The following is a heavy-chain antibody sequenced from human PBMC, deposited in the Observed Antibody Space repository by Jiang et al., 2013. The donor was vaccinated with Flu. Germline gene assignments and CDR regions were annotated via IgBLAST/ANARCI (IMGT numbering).Heavy chain of an antibody. V-gene: IGHV4-59*01. D-gene: IGHD2-2*01. CDR2: IYYTGTT. CDR3: ARSIVPRTYYYFDS. Sequence: GSGLVKPSETLSLTCAISGGSISPYSWGWMRQPAGKGLEWIGHIYYTGTTNYNPSLKSRVTISVDTSKNQFSLKLTSVTAADTAMYYCARSIVPRTYYYFDSWGQGTL. J-gene: IGHJ4*02. CDR1: GGSISPYS.